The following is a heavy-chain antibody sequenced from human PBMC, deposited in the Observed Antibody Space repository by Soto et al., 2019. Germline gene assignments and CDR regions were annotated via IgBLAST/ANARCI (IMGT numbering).Heavy chain of an antibody. J-gene: IGHJ4*02. CDR1: GFTISSNA. D-gene: IGHD1-1*01. V-gene: IGHV3-23*01. Sequence: LRLSCAASGFTISSNAMYWVRQAPGKGLEWVSAISDRGDTTHYADSVKGRFTISRDTPKNTLYLQLNALRADDTAVYYCAKDKPGTTSFDYWGQGTLVTVSS. CDR3: AKDKPGTTSFDY. CDR2: ISDRGDTT.